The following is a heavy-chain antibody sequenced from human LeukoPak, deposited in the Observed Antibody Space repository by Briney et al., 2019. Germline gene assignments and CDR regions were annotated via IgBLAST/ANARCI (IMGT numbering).Heavy chain of an antibody. D-gene: IGHD3-22*01. CDR1: GGTFSSYT. J-gene: IGHJ1*01. V-gene: IGHV1-69*13. CDR3: AREDFSGLYYYDSSGYRYFQH. Sequence: SVKVSCKASGGTFSSYTISWVRQAPGQGLEWMGGIIPIFGTANYAQKFQGRVTITADESTSTAYMELSSLRSEDTAVYYCAREDFSGLYYYDSSGYRYFQHWGQGTLVTVSS. CDR2: IIPIFGTA.